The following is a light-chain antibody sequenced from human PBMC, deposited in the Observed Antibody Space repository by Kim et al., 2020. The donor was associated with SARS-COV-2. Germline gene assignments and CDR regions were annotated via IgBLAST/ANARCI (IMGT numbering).Light chain of an antibody. Sequence: SAFVGDRGTITCRASQGMKDRVAWFQQKPGKAPKFFIYMTSILESGVPSRFSGSGSGTEFTLTISGLQPDDFGIYYCQQYDDYPLTFGGGTKLEI. CDR1: QGMKDR. CDR3: QQYDDYPLT. CDR2: MTS. V-gene: IGKV1-5*03. J-gene: IGKJ4*01.